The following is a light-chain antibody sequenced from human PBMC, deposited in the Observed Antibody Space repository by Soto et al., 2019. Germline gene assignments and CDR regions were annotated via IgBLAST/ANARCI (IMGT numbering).Light chain of an antibody. V-gene: IGLV2-14*02. CDR3: AAWDDSLNGPV. CDR2: EVS. CDR1: SSNVGSFNL. J-gene: IGLJ3*02. Sequence: QSALTQPASVSGSPGQSITISCTGTSSNVGSFNLVSWYQHHPGKAPKLMIYEVSNRPSGVSDRFSGSKSGDTASLAISGLQSEDEGDYFCAAWDDSLNGPVFGGGTKLTVL.